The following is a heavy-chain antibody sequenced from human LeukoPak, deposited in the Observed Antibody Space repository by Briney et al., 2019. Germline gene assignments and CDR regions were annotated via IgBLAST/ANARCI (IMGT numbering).Heavy chain of an antibody. CDR1: GFSFSSFW. J-gene: IGHJ4*02. CDR3: ARDFVVRPTAIHNY. D-gene: IGHD2-2*01. CDR2: IKQDESEK. Sequence: GGSLRLSCAASGFSFSSFWMSWVRQAPGKGLEWVANIKQDESEKNYVDSVKGRFTISRDNAKNSLYLQMNSLRAEDTAIYYCARDFVVRPTAIHNYWGQGTLVTVSS. V-gene: IGHV3-7*01.